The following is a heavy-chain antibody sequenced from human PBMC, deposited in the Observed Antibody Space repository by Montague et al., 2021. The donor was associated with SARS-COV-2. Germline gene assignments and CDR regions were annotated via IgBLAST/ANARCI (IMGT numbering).Heavy chain of an antibody. D-gene: IGHD2-21*02. CDR3: TRSGDGVYYGMDV. Sequence: SLRLSCAASGFTFSRYWMHWVCQVPGKGLLWVSRISIDGSRTTYADSVKGRFTISRDNAKNTLFLQMNGLRADDTAVYYCTRSGDGVYYGMDVWGQGTTVTVSS. CDR2: ISIDGSRT. J-gene: IGHJ6*02. V-gene: IGHV3-74*03. CDR1: GFTFSRYW.